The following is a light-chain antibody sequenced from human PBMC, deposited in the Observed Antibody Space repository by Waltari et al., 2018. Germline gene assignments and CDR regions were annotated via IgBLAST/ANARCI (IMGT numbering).Light chain of an antibody. Sequence: QPALTQPPSASGSPGQPVTIPCTGTSSDVGRYNYVSWYQQHPGKAPKLMIYEVSQRPSGVPARLSGSKSGNTASLTVSGLQAEDEADYYCSSYAGSNNVVFGGGTKLTVL. CDR2: EVS. CDR1: SSDVGRYNY. V-gene: IGLV2-8*01. J-gene: IGLJ2*01. CDR3: SSYAGSNNVV.